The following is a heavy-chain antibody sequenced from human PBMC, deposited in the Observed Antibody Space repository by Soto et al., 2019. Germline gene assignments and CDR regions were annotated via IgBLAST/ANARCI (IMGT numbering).Heavy chain of an antibody. D-gene: IGHD3-22*01. Sequence: EVQLLESGGGLIEPGGSLRLSCAASEFTFRSYAMSWVHQAPGEGLEWVSAISDIGDITYYADSVKGRFTISRDNSKNTLFLQMDSLRPEDTAVYFCAKDYSYDSSGVLDYWGQGTLVTVSS. CDR2: ISDIGDIT. CDR1: EFTFRSYA. V-gene: IGHV3-23*01. CDR3: AKDYSYDSSGVLDY. J-gene: IGHJ4*02.